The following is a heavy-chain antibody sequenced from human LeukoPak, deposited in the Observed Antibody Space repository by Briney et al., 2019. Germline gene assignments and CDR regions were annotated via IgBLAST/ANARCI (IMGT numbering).Heavy chain of an antibody. CDR3: ARADFIDAGPYLIGP. D-gene: IGHD3-3*01. J-gene: IGHJ5*02. Sequence: AASVRVSCKTSGYSFTDYYIHWVHQAPGQGLEWMGWINTKSGRTSSARKFQGRVTMTRDPSITTVYMGMAWLTSDDTAIYFCARADFIDAGPYLIGPWGQGTLVTVSS. CDR2: INTKSGRT. CDR1: GYSFTDYY. V-gene: IGHV1-2*03.